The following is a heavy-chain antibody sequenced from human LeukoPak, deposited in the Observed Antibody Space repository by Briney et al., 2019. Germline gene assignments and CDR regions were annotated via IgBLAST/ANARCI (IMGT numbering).Heavy chain of an antibody. CDR2: IYYSGST. V-gene: IGHV4-59*01. CDR1: GGSISSYY. D-gene: IGHD6-19*01. Sequence: SETLSLTCTVSGGSISSYYWSWIRQPPGKGLEGIGYIYYSGSTNYNPPLQSRVTISVDTSKNQFSLKLSSVTAADTAVYYCARATYSSGWGTSDYWGQGTLVTVSS. J-gene: IGHJ4*02. CDR3: ARATYSSGWGTSDY.